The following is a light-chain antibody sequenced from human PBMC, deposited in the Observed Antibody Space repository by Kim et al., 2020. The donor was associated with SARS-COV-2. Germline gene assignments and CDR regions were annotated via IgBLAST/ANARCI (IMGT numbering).Light chain of an antibody. CDR2: AAS. CDR1: QSIGSY. CDR3: QQSYNNPYT. Sequence: DIQMTQSPSSLSASVGDRVTITCRASQSIGSYVNWYQHKPGKAPNLLIYAASSLESGAPSRFSGSGSVTDFTLTISSLQPEDFATYYCQQSYNNPYTFGQGTKLEI. V-gene: IGKV1-39*01. J-gene: IGKJ2*01.